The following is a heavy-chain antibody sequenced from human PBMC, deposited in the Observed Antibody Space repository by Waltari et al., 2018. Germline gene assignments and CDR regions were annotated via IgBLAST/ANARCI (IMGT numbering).Heavy chain of an antibody. J-gene: IGHJ5*02. V-gene: IGHV4-38-2*02. CDR3: ARDSLYGSGSYRPNWFDP. Sequence: QVQLQESGPGLVKPSETLSLTCTVSGYSISSGYYWGWIRQPPGKGLEWIGSIYHSGSTYYNPSLKSRVTISVDTSKNQFSLKLSSVTAADTAVYYCARDSLYGSGSYRPNWFDPWGQGTLVTVSS. D-gene: IGHD3-10*01. CDR1: GYSISSGYY. CDR2: IYHSGST.